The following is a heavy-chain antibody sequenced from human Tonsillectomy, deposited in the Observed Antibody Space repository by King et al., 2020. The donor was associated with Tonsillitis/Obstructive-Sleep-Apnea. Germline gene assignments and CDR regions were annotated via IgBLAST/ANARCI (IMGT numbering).Heavy chain of an antibody. Sequence: VQLVASGGGLVQPGGSLRLSCAASGFTFSSYEMNWVRQAPGKGPEWVSYISSSGSTIYYADSVKGRFTISRDNAKNSLYLQMTSMRADDTGVYYCARDSIAVAGEDFQHWGQGTLVTVSS. CDR1: GFTFSSYE. V-gene: IGHV3-48*03. D-gene: IGHD6-19*01. J-gene: IGHJ1*01. CDR3: ARDSIAVAGEDFQH. CDR2: ISSSGSTI.